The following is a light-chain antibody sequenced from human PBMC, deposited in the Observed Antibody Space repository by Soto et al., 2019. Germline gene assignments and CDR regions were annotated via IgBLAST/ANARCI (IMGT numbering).Light chain of an antibody. CDR1: NIGVKS. CDR2: DDS. V-gene: IGLV3-21*02. Sequence: SYELTQPPSVSLAPGQTARITCGGRNIGVKSVHWYQQKPGQAPVLIVFDDSDRPSGIPGRFSGSNSGDTATLTISRVEVGDEADYYCQLWDTDSDHQVFGGGTKLTVL. J-gene: IGLJ3*02. CDR3: QLWDTDSDHQV.